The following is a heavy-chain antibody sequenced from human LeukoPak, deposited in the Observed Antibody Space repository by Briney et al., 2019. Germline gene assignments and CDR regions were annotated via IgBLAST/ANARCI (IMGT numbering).Heavy chain of an antibody. CDR3: ASVDFDY. J-gene: IGHJ4*02. CDR2: IYSGGST. V-gene: IGHV3-53*01. Sequence: RAGGSLRLSCAASGFTVSSNYMSWVRQAPGKGLEWVSVIYSGGSTYYADSVKGRFTISRDNSKNTLYLQMHSLRAEDTAVYYCASVDFDYWGQGTLVTVSS. CDR1: GFTVSSNY.